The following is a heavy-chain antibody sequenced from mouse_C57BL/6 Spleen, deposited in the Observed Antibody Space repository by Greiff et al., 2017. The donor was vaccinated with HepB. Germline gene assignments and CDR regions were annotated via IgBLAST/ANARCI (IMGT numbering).Heavy chain of an antibody. CDR2: IYPGDGYT. Sequence: VMLVESGPELVKPGASVKISCKASGYAFSSSWMNWVKQRPGKGLEWIGRIYPGDGYTNYNGKFKGKATLTADKSSSTAYMQLSSLTSEDSAVYFCARWLLRWDAMDYWGQVTSVTVSS. CDR1: GYAFSSSW. CDR3: ARWLLRWDAMDY. V-gene: IGHV1-82*01. D-gene: IGHD2-3*01. J-gene: IGHJ4*01.